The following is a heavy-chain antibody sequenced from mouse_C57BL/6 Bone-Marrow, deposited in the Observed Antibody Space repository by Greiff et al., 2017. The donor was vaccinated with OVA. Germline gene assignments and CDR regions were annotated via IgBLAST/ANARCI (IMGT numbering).Heavy chain of an antibody. V-gene: IGHV5-6*01. D-gene: IGHD1-1*01. J-gene: IGHJ2*01. CDR3: ASLNYYGSRGDY. CDR2: ISSGGSYT. CDR1: GFTFSSYG. Sequence: EVHLVESGGDLVKPGGSLKLSCAASGFTFSSYGMSWVRQTPDKRLEWVATISSGGSYTYYPDSVKGRFTISSDNAKNTLYLQMSSLKSEDTAMYYCASLNYYGSRGDYWGQGTTLTVSS.